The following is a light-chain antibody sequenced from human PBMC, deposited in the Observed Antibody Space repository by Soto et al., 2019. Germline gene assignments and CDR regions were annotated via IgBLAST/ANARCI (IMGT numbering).Light chain of an antibody. CDR2: GAS. CDR3: QQYNNWPPYT. J-gene: IGKJ2*01. Sequence: ETVMTQSPVTLSVSPGERATLSCRASQSVAINLAWYQQRPGQAPRLLIYGASTRATGIPARFSGSGSGTEFTLTISSLQSEDFAVYYCQQYNNWPPYTFCQGTKLEIK. CDR1: QSVAIN. V-gene: IGKV3-15*01.